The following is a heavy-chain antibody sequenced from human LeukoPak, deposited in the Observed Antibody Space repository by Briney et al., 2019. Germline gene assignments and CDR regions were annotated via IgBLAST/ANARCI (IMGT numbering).Heavy chain of an antibody. CDR3: AKVASVLRFLEWLPDYYYYYMDV. Sequence: GGSLRLSCAASGFTFSSYGMHWVRQAPGKGLEWVAFIRYDGSNKYYADSVKGRFTISRDNSENTLYLQMDSLRAEDTAVYYCAKVASVLRFLEWLPDYYYYYMDVWGKGTTVTVSS. CDR1: GFTFSSYG. D-gene: IGHD3-3*01. CDR2: IRYDGSNK. J-gene: IGHJ6*03. V-gene: IGHV3-30*02.